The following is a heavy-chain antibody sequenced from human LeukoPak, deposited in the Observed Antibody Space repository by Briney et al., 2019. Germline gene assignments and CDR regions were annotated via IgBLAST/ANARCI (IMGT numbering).Heavy chain of an antibody. Sequence: SETLSLTCTVSGGSISSGSYYWSWIRQPAGKGLEWIGRIYTSGSTNYNPSLKSRVTISVDTSKNQFSLKLSSVTAADTAVYYCASYSGYSYGSPPSFFDYWGQGTLVTVSS. V-gene: IGHV4-61*02. D-gene: IGHD5-18*01. CDR2: IYTSGST. CDR1: GGSISSGSYY. J-gene: IGHJ4*02. CDR3: ASYSGYSYGSPPSFFDY.